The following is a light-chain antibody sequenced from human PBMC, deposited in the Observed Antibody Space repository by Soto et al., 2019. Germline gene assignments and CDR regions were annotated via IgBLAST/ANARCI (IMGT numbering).Light chain of an antibody. J-gene: IGLJ1*01. Sequence: QSALTQPASVSGSPGQSITISCTGTSSDVGGYKYVSWYQQHPGKAPKLMIYEVSNRPSGVSDRFSGSKSGNTASLTISGLQAEDEADYYCSSFRSGSTLYVFGTGTKLTIL. V-gene: IGLV2-14*01. CDR3: SSFRSGSTLYV. CDR2: EVS. CDR1: SSDVGGYKY.